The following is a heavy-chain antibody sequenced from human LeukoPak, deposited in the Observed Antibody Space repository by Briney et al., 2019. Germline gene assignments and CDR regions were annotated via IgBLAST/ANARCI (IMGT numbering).Heavy chain of an antibody. D-gene: IGHD3-22*01. CDR1: GGSISSSSYY. Sequence: SETLSLTCTVSGGSISSSSYYWSWIRQPPGKGLEWIGYIYYSGSTNYNPSLKSRVTISVDTSKNQFSLKLSSVTAADTAVYYCARDYGYYYDSSAYPRNWFDPWGQGTLVTVSS. CDR3: ARDYGYYYDSSAYPRNWFDP. CDR2: IYYSGST. J-gene: IGHJ5*02. V-gene: IGHV4-61*01.